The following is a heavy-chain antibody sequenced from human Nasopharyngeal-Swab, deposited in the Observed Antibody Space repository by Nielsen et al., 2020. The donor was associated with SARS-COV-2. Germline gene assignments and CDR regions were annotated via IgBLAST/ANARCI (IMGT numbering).Heavy chain of an antibody. D-gene: IGHD5-12*01. CDR3: VRPEGVATSFKYYFQYGMDV. Sequence: GESLKISCKGSGYSFTSYWIAWVRQMSGKGLEWMGIIYPRDSDTRYTPSFQGQVTISADKSISTAYLQWSSLKAPDTAMYYCVRPEGVATSFKYYFQYGMDVWGQGTMVTVSS. CDR1: GYSFTSYW. J-gene: IGHJ6*02. CDR2: IYPRDSDT. V-gene: IGHV5-51*01.